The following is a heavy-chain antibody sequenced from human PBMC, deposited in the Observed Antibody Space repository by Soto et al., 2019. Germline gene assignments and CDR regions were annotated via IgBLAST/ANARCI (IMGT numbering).Heavy chain of an antibody. Sequence: EVQLLQSGGGLVQPGGSLRRYCAASGFSFSNYAMSWVRQAPGKGPECVSGITASDGTTFYADSVKGRFTISRDNSKNTMDLQMNSLRAEDAAVYYCVKGWYHPFDRWGQGTLVTVSS. V-gene: IGHV3-23*01. CDR1: GFSFSNYA. CDR3: VKGWYHPFDR. J-gene: IGHJ4*02. D-gene: IGHD2-15*01. CDR2: ITASDGTT.